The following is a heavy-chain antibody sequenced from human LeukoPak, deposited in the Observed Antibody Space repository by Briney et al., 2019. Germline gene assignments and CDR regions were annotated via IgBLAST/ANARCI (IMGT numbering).Heavy chain of an antibody. D-gene: IGHD3-16*01. Sequence: PGGSLRLSCAASGFTFSSDAMSWVRQAPGKGLEWVSAISGSGGSTYYADSVKGRFTISRDNSKNTLYLQINSLRAEDTAVYFCAKDRLGGPYFFHYWGQGTLVTVSS. CDR2: ISGSGGST. V-gene: IGHV3-23*01. CDR1: GFTFSSDA. CDR3: AKDRLGGPYFFHY. J-gene: IGHJ4*02.